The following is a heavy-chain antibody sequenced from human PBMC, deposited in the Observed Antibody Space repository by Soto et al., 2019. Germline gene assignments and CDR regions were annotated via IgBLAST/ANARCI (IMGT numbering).Heavy chain of an antibody. D-gene: IGHD4-4*01. V-gene: IGHV2-5*02. Sequence: QITLKESGPTLVKPTQTLTLTCTFSGFSLSTSGVGVGWIRQPPGKALEWLALSYWDDDKRYSPSLKSSITTTKHTSQNPVFLTMATMHPAATATYDCAHTWGYSAPQSYFACWAQGSMVSAYS. J-gene: IGHJ1*01. CDR2: SYWDDDK. CDR1: GFSLSTSGVG. CDR3: AHTWGYSAPQSYFAC.